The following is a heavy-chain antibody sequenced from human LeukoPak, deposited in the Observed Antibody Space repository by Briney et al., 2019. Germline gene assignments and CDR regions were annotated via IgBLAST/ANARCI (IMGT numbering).Heavy chain of an antibody. D-gene: IGHD3-10*01. V-gene: IGHV1-18*01. J-gene: IGHJ6*02. Sequence: GASVNVSCKASGYTFTSYGISWVRQAPGQGLEWIGWISAYNCNTNYTHKLQGRVTPTTYTSTSTAYMELRSLRSDDTAVYYCATDTGYGSGTYLATPWYYYGMDVWGQGTTVTVSS. CDR3: ATDTGYGSGTYLATPWYYYGMDV. CDR1: GYTFTSYG. CDR2: ISAYNCNT.